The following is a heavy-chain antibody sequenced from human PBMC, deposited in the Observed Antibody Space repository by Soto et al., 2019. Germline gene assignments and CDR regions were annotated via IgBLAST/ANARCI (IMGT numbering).Heavy chain of an antibody. V-gene: IGHV4-4*07. Sequence: QVQLQESGPGLVKPSETLSLTCTVSGGSISRYYWSWIRQSAGQGLEWIGRFYTSGTTHYNPSLKSRLSMSADTAKNQLSLTLTSVTAADTGVYYCARAGNEYGVDVWGQGTTVTVSS. D-gene: IGHD3-10*01. J-gene: IGHJ6*02. CDR1: GGSISRYY. CDR2: FYTSGTT. CDR3: ARAGNEYGVDV.